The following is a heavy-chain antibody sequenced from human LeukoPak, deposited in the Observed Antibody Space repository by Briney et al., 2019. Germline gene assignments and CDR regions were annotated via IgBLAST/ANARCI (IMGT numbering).Heavy chain of an antibody. J-gene: IGHJ2*01. Sequence: PGGSLRLSCVASGFNFNDYAMHWVRQVPGKGLEWVSGISWNSGTIDYADTVKGRFTASRDSAKKSLYLQMNSLRPEDTALYYCAKASSHWYFDLWGRGTLVTVSS. CDR1: GFNFNDYA. V-gene: IGHV3-9*01. CDR3: AKASSHWYFDL. CDR2: ISWNSGTI.